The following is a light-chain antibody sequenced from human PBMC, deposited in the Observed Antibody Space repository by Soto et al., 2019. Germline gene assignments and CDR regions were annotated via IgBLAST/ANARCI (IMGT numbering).Light chain of an antibody. CDR3: QQRSNWPQWT. CDR1: QSFSSY. Sequence: EIVLTQSPTTLSLSPGGRATLSCRASQSFSSYLAWYQQKPAQAPRLLIYDASNRPSRIPARFSGSGSGTDFTLTISSLEPEDFAVYYCQQRSNWPQWTFGQGTKVDIK. J-gene: IGKJ1*01. V-gene: IGKV3-11*01. CDR2: DAS.